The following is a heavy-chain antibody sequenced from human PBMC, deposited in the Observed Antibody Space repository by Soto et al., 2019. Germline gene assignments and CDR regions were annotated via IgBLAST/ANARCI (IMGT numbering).Heavy chain of an antibody. CDR2: IIPIFGTA. D-gene: IGHD3-9*01. Sequence: SVKVSCKASGGTFSSYAISWVRQAPGQGLEWMGGIIPIFGTANYAQKFQGRVTITADESTSTAYMELSSLRSEDTAVYYCARSVLRYFDWFPLSDYWGQGTLVTVSS. CDR1: GGTFSSYA. V-gene: IGHV1-69*13. J-gene: IGHJ4*02. CDR3: ARSVLRYFDWFPLSDY.